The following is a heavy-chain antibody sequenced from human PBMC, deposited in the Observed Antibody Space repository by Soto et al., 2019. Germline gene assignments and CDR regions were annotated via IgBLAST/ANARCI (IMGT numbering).Heavy chain of an antibody. J-gene: IGHJ4*02. Sequence: SVKVSCKASGGTFSSYAISWVRQAPGQGLEWMGGIIPIFDTANYAQNFQGRVTITADEYTSTAYMELSSLRSEDTAVYYCARDWAAAGPFDYWGQGTLVTVSS. V-gene: IGHV1-69*13. D-gene: IGHD6-13*01. CDR1: GGTFSSYA. CDR3: ARDWAAAGPFDY. CDR2: IIPIFDTA.